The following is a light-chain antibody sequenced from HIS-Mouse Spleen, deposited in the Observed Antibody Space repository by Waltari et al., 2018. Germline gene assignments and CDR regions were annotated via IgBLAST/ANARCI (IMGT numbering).Light chain of an antibody. CDR1: KLGDKY. CDR3: QAWDSSTNYV. Sequence: SYELTQPPSVSVSPGQTASITCSGDKLGDKYACWYQQKPGQSPVLVIYQDSKRHSGNPERFSGSNSGNTATLTISGTQAMDEADYYCQAWDSSTNYVFGTGTKVTVL. CDR2: QDS. V-gene: IGLV3-1*01. J-gene: IGLJ1*01.